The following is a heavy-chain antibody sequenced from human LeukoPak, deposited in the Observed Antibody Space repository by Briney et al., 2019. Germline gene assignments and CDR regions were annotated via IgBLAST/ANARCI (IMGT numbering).Heavy chain of an antibody. CDR1: GYSFTSYW. J-gene: IGHJ5*02. CDR2: IYPGDSDT. CDR3: ARLAALEWLPTGWFDP. V-gene: IGHV5-51*01. D-gene: IGHD3-3*01. Sequence: GESLKISCKGSGYSFTSYWIGWVRQMPGKGLEWMGIIYPGDSDTRYSPSFQGQVTISADKSISTAYLQWSSPKASDTAMYYCARLAALEWLPTGWFDPWGQGTLVTVSS.